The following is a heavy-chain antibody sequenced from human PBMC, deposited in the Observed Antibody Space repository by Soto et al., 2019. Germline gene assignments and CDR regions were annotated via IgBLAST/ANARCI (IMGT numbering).Heavy chain of an antibody. CDR1: GGSISSYY. D-gene: IGHD3-10*01. CDR3: ARVWGGAFDI. Sequence: QVQLQESGPGLVKPSETLSLTCTVSGGSISSYYWSWLRQPPGKGLEWIGYIYYSGSTNYNPSLKSLATISVDTSKNQFSLKLSSVTAADTGVYYCARVWGGAFDIWGQGTMVTVSS. J-gene: IGHJ3*02. CDR2: IYYSGST. V-gene: IGHV4-59*01.